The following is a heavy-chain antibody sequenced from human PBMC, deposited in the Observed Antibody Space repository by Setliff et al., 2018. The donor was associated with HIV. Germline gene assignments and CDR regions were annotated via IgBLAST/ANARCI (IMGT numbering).Heavy chain of an antibody. CDR3: ARVVGTRAVDY. CDR2: INHRGTT. CDR1: GGSFSGYY. V-gene: IGHV4-34*01. J-gene: IGHJ4*02. Sequence: PSETLSLTCGVYGGSFSGYYWTWIRQPPGKGLEWIGEINHRGTTNSNQSLKRRVTISVDTSKSQFSLRLSSVTAGDTAVYYCARVVGTRAVDYWGQGTLVTVSS. D-gene: IGHD2-21*02.